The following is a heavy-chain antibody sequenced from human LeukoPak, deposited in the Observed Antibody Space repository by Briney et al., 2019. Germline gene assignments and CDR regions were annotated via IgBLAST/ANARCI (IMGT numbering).Heavy chain of an antibody. CDR1: GYTFTSYG. J-gene: IGHJ4*02. V-gene: IGHV1-18*01. CDR3: ARLGGSGVYYDILTGYVY. D-gene: IGHD3-9*01. Sequence: ASVKVSCKASGYTFTSYGISWVRQAPGQGLEWMGWISAYNGNTNYAQKLQGRVTMTTDTSTSTAYTELRSLRSDDTAVYYCARLGGSGVYYDILTGYVYWGQGTLVTVSS. CDR2: ISAYNGNT.